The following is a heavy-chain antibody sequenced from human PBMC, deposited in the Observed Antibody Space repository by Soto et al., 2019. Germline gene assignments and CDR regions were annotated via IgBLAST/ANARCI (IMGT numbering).Heavy chain of an antibody. D-gene: IGHD3-3*01. V-gene: IGHV4-31*02. Sequence: QVQLQESGPGLVKPSQTLSLTCSVSGGSITSGGYSWTWIRHQPGKALQWIGYVFGSGKTYYNPSPKGRLTISVDTAKNLCSLELSSVTAADTAVYFCARGSGYYRNFDSWGQGTLVSVSS. CDR1: GGSITSGGYS. J-gene: IGHJ4*02. CDR3: ARGSGYYRNFDS. CDR2: VFGSGKT.